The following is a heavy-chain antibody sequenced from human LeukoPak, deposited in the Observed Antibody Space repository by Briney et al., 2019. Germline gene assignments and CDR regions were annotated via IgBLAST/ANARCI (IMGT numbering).Heavy chain of an antibody. CDR3: ASFGGYYTTNTLFDY. CDR2: IYHSGST. Sequence: KPSETLSLTCTVSGASVSSGGYYWSWLRQPPGMGLEWIGYIYHSGSTYYNPSLKSRVTISIDRSKNQFSLKLSSVAAADTAVYYCASFGGYYTTNTLFDYWGQGTLVTVSS. D-gene: IGHD3-3*01. J-gene: IGHJ4*02. V-gene: IGHV4-30-2*01. CDR1: GASVSSGGYY.